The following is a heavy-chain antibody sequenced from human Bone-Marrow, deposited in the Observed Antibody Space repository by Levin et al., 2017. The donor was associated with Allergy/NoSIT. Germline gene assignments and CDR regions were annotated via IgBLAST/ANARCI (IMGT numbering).Heavy chain of an antibody. CDR2: INHSGST. V-gene: IGHV4-34*01. D-gene: IGHD5-24*01. CDR3: ARDGYNYLIYYFDY. Sequence: PSETLSLTCAVYGGSFSGYYWSWIRQPPGKGLEWIGEINHSGSTNYNPSLKSRVTISVDTSKNQFSLKLSSVTAADTAVYYCARDGYNYLIYYFDYWGQGTLVTVSS. CDR1: GGSFSGYY. J-gene: IGHJ4*02.